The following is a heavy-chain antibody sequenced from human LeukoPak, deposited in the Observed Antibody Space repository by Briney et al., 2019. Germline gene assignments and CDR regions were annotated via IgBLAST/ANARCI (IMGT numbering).Heavy chain of an antibody. V-gene: IGHV4-38-2*02. D-gene: IGHD6-19*01. Sequence: SETLSLTCTVSGYSINSGYYWGWIRPPPGKGLEWIAIIYHSGSTNYNPSLKSRVTISVDKSKNQFSLKLSSVTAADTAVYYCARVVPTYSSGWYHYYYYYMDVWGKGTTVTVSS. CDR3: ARVVPTYSSGWYHYYYYYMDV. CDR2: IYHSGST. J-gene: IGHJ6*03. CDR1: GYSINSGYY.